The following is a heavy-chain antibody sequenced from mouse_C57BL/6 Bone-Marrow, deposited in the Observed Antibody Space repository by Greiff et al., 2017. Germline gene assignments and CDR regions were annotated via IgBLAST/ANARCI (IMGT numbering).Heavy chain of an antibody. Sequence: EVKLVESGGGLVKPGGSLKLSCAASGFTFSDYGMHWVRQAPEKGLEWVAYISSGSSTIYYADTVKGRFTISRDNAKNTLFLQMTSLRSEDTAMYYCARATTYGNYFFYAMYYWGQGTSVTVSS. V-gene: IGHV5-17*01. J-gene: IGHJ4*01. D-gene: IGHD2-1*01. CDR3: ARATTYGNYFFYAMYY. CDR2: ISSGSSTI. CDR1: GFTFSDYG.